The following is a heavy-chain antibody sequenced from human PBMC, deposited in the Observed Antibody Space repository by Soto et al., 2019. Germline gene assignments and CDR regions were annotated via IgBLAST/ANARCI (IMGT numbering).Heavy chain of an antibody. Sequence: GGSLRLSCAASGFTFSSYGMHWVRQAPGKGLEWVAVISYDGSNKYYADSVKGRFTISRDNSKNTLYLQMNSLRAEDTAVYYCAKGPYYDFWSGYYTERDYFDYWGQGTLVTVSS. D-gene: IGHD3-3*01. V-gene: IGHV3-30*18. CDR2: ISYDGSNK. CDR3: AKGPYYDFWSGYYTERDYFDY. J-gene: IGHJ4*02. CDR1: GFTFSSYG.